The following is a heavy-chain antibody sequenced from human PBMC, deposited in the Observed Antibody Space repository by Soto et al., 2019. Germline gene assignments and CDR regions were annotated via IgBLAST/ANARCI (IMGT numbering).Heavy chain of an antibody. J-gene: IGHJ5*02. CDR2: IYHSGST. Sequence: SETLSLTCAVSSGSISSSNWWSWVRQPPGKGLEWIGEIYHSGSTNYNPSLKSRVTISVDKSKNQFSLKLSSVTAADTAVYYCARRMYYDFWSGYYVSWFDPWGQGTLVTVSS. CDR1: SGSISSSNW. CDR3: ARRMYYDFWSGYYVSWFDP. V-gene: IGHV4-4*02. D-gene: IGHD3-3*01.